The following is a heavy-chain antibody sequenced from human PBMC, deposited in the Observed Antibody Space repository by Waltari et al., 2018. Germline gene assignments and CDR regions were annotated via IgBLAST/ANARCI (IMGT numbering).Heavy chain of an antibody. D-gene: IGHD3-3*01. CDR1: GITFPTHG. CDR3: ARGDGGSGLGASDI. Sequence: QVQLVESGGGVVQSGRSLRLSWVGSGITFPTHGLDWVRQAPGKGLEWVAVIWYDGSNKNYVDSVKGRFTISRDNSKNTMYLEMNRLRAEDTAVYFCARGDGGSGLGASDIWGQGTMVTVSS. CDR2: IWYDGSNK. J-gene: IGHJ3*02. V-gene: IGHV3-33*01.